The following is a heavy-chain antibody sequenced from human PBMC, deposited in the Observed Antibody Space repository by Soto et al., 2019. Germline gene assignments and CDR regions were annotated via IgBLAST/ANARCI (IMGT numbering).Heavy chain of an antibody. CDR1: GGTFSSYT. D-gene: IGHD6-13*01. CDR2: IIPILGIA. CDR3: ATGIAAAGTIGSNYYYYGMDV. V-gene: IGHV1-69*02. J-gene: IGHJ6*02. Sequence: SVKVSCKASGGTFSSYTISWVRQAPGQGLEWMGRIIPILGIANYAQKFQGRVTMTEDTSTDTAYMELSSLRSEDTAVYYCATGIAAAGTIGSNYYYYGMDVWGQGTTVTVSS.